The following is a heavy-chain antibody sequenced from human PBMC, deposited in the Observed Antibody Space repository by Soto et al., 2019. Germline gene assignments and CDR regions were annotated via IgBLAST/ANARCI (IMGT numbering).Heavy chain of an antibody. J-gene: IGHJ6*02. Sequence: GESLKISCKGSGYSFTSYWISWVRQMPGKGLEWMGRIDPSDSYTNYSPSFQGHVTISADKSISTAYLQWSSLKASDTAMYYCARRSSIAAAGFGMDVWGQGTTVTVSS. CDR2: IDPSDSYT. D-gene: IGHD6-13*01. CDR3: ARRSSIAAAGFGMDV. CDR1: GYSFTSYW. V-gene: IGHV5-10-1*01.